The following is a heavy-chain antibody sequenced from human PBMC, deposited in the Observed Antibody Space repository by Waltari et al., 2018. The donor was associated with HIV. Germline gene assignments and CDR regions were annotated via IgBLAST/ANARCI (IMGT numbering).Heavy chain of an antibody. CDR2: ISGSGGST. CDR1: GFTFSSYA. D-gene: IGHD3-22*01. J-gene: IGHJ3*02. V-gene: IGHV3-23*01. CDR3: AKGGWYYYDSSGVNAFDI. Sequence: EVQLLESGGGLVQPGGSLRLSCAASGFTFSSYAMSWVRQAPGKGLEWVSAISGSGGSTYYADSVKGRFTISRDNSKNTLYLQMNSLRAEDTAVYYCAKGGWYYYDSSGVNAFDIWGQGTMVTVSS.